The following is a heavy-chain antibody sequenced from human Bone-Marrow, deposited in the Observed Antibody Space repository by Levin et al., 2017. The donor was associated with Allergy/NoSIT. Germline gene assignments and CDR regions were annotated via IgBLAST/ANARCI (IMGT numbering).Heavy chain of an antibody. CDR1: GFTFSSYW. Sequence: GESLKISCAASGFTFSSYWMSWVRQAPGKGLEWVANIKQDGSEKYYVDSVKGRFTISRDNAKNSLYLQMNSLRAEDTAVYYCARDPKRGYSYGSPPHFDYWGQGTLVTVSS. V-gene: IGHV3-7*01. CDR3: ARDPKRGYSYGSPPHFDY. J-gene: IGHJ4*02. CDR2: IKQDGSEK. D-gene: IGHD5-18*01.